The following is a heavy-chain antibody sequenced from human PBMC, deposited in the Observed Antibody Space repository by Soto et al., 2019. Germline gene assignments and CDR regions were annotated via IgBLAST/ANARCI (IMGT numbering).Heavy chain of an antibody. V-gene: IGHV1-69*01. J-gene: IGHJ6*02. D-gene: IGHD2-15*01. CDR2: IIPIFGTA. CDR1: GGTFSSYA. Sequence: QVQLVQSGAEVKKPGSSVKVSCKASGGTFSSYAISWVRQAPGQGLEWMGGIIPIFGTANYAQKVQGRVTITADESTSTAYMELSSLRSEDTAVYYCARAGEYCSGGSCYSYYYYGMDVWGQGTTVTVSS. CDR3: ARAGEYCSGGSCYSYYYYGMDV.